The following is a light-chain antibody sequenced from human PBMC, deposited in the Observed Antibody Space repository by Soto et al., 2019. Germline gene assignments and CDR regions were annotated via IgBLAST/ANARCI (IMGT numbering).Light chain of an antibody. J-gene: IGKJ2*01. Sequence: EIGLTQSPATLSFSPGERATLSCRASQSVSSYLAWYQQKPGQAPRLLIYDAYNRATGIPARFSGSGAGTDFTLTISSLETEDCAVYYCQRRSNWPPTFGQGNKLEIK. CDR1: QSVSSY. V-gene: IGKV3-11*01. CDR3: QRRSNWPPT. CDR2: DAY.